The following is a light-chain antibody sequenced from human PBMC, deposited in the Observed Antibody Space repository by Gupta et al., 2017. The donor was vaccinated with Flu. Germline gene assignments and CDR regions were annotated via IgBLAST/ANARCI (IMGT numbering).Light chain of an antibody. V-gene: IGKV3-15*01. Sequence: ILMLQSPATLSVSPGERATLSCRASRNIGSSLAWYQQRPGQAPRLLIYRASARYTGIPARFSGRGSGTEFSLTISSLQSEDVAVYYCQQYNNWPDTFGQGTQLEIK. CDR3: QQYNNWPDT. J-gene: IGKJ2*01. CDR2: RAS. CDR1: RNIGSS.